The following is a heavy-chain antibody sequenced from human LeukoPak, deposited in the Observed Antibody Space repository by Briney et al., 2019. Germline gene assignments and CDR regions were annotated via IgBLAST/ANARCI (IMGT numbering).Heavy chain of an antibody. D-gene: IGHD3-22*01. CDR1: GFTFSSYE. V-gene: IGHV3-48*03. J-gene: IGHJ4*02. CDR3: ARDKGTYYYDSSPEGY. Sequence: GGSLRLSCAASGFTFSSYEMNWVRQAPGKGLEWASYISSSGSTIYYADSVKGRFTISRDNAKNSLYLQMNSLRAEDTAVYYCARDKGTYYYDSSPEGYWGQGTLVTVSS. CDR2: ISSSGSTI.